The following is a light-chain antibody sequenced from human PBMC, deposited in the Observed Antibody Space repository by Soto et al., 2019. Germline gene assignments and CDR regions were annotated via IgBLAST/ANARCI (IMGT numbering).Light chain of an antibody. CDR2: EVT. CDR1: SGDIGSYNR. Sequence: QSVLTQPASVSGSPGQSITISCTGTSGDIGSYNRVSWYQQHPGKAPKLIIYEVTDRPSGVSNRFSGSKSGNTASLTISGLQAEDEAVYYCSSHTNITTLAPVFGTGSKLT. J-gene: IGLJ1*01. CDR3: SSHTNITTLAPV. V-gene: IGLV2-14*01.